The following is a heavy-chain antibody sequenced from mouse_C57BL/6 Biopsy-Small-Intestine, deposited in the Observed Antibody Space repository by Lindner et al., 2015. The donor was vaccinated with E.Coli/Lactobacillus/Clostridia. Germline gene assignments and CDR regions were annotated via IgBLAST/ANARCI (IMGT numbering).Heavy chain of an antibody. CDR2: INVGTGIT. J-gene: IGHJ4*01. CDR1: GYIITSNP. CDR3: AREGYCSGGACYFFDY. D-gene: IGHD1-1*02. V-gene: IGHV1-4*01. Sequence: SVKVSCKTSGYIITSNPMHWLRQAPGQGLEWMGWINVGTGITKYSQKFQGRVTFTGDTSASTAYMDLSSLRSEDTAVYYCAREGYCSGGACYFFDYWGQGTLVTVSS.